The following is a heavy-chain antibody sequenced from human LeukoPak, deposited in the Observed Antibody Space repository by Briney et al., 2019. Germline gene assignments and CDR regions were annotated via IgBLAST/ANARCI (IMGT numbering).Heavy chain of an antibody. V-gene: IGHV4-38-2*02. J-gene: IGHJ4*02. Sequence: PSKPLPLTCTVSGYSISRVSSWGWFRRPPGKGLEWFGSFYHSGSTYYNPSLKSRVTISVDTSKNQFSLKLSSVTAADTAVYYCAREGEDIVVVPAARFDYWGQGTLVTVSS. CDR2: FYHSGST. CDR1: GYSISRVSS. CDR3: AREGEDIVVVPAARFDY. D-gene: IGHD2-2*01.